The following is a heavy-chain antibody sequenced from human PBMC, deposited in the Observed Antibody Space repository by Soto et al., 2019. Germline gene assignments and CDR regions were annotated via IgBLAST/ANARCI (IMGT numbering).Heavy chain of an antibody. D-gene: IGHD5-18*01. V-gene: IGHV3-30-3*01. Sequence: GGSLRLSCAASGFTFSSYVMHWVRQAPGKGLEWVAVISYDGSNKYYADSVKGRFTISRDNSKNTLYLQMNSLRAEDTAVYYCARDPPTSPSAASAFDYWGQGTLVTVSS. CDR2: ISYDGSNK. CDR3: ARDPPTSPSAASAFDY. J-gene: IGHJ4*02. CDR1: GFTFSSYV.